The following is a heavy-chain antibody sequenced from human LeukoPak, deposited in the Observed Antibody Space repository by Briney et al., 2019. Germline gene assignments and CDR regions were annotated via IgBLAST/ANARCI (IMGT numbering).Heavy chain of an antibody. CDR2: INTNTGNP. Sequence: ASVKVSCKADGYAFTTCGLNWVRQAPGQGLEWMGWINTNTGNPTYVQGFTGRFVFSLDTSVSTAFLQINSLKAEDTAVYYCARDTNRLWYFDLWGRGTLVTVSS. J-gene: IGHJ2*01. D-gene: IGHD3-3*01. CDR1: GYAFTTCG. V-gene: IGHV7-4-1*02. CDR3: ARDTNRLWYFDL.